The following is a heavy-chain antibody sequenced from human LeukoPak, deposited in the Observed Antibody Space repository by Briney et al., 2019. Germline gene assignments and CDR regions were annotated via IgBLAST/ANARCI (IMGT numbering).Heavy chain of an antibody. D-gene: IGHD6-13*01. CDR1: GFTFSSYA. CDR2: ISYDGSNK. V-gene: IGHV3-30-3*01. CDR3: ARETAAGPFDY. Sequence: GGSLRLSCAASGFTFSSYAMHWVRQAPGKGLEWVAVISYDGSNKYYADSVKGRFTISRDNSKNTLYLQMSSLRAEDTAVYYCARETAAGPFDYWGQGTLVTVSS. J-gene: IGHJ4*02.